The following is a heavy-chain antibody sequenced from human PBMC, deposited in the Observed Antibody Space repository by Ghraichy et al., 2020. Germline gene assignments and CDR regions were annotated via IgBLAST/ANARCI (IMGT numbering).Heavy chain of an antibody. V-gene: IGHV1-24*01. D-gene: IGHD2-2*01. J-gene: IGHJ6*02. CDR2: FDPEDGET. CDR3: ATDAVGDSEYQLLFRFGMDV. CDR1: GYTLTELS. Sequence: ASVKVSCKVSGYTLTELSMHWVRQPPGKGLEWMGSFDPEDGETIYAQQFQVRVTMTEDTSTDTAYMSLTNLRSEDTAVYYCATDAVGDSEYQLLFRFGMDVLGQGTTVTVSS.